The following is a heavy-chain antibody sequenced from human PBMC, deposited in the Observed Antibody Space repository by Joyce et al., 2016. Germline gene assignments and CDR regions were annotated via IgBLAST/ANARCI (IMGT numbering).Heavy chain of an antibody. CDR2: IYPDDSNA. Sequence: EVQLVQSGAEVKKPGESLKISCKGSGYRFAKYGIGWVRPMPGEGLGWVGIIYPDDSNARYSASFHGQGTSSADKSISTAYLQWSSLKASDTAIYYCARSGTVTESFDAFDIWGQGTLVTVSS. CDR1: GYRFAKYG. J-gene: IGHJ3*02. D-gene: IGHD1/OR15-1a*01. CDR3: ARSGTVTESFDAFDI. V-gene: IGHV5-51*01.